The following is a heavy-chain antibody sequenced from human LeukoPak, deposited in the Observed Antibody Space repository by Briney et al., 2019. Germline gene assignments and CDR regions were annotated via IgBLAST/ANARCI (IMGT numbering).Heavy chain of an antibody. CDR1: GFTFSSYA. V-gene: IGHV3-23*01. D-gene: IGHD3-10*01. Sequence: GGSLRLSCAASGFTFSSYAMSWVRQAPGKGLEWVSAISGSGGSTYYADSVEGRFTISRDNSKNTLYLQMNSLRAEDTAVYYCAKDIYYYGSGSYYTLYYYYYGMDVWGQGTTVTVSS. J-gene: IGHJ6*02. CDR2: ISGSGGST. CDR3: AKDIYYYGSGSYYTLYYYYYGMDV.